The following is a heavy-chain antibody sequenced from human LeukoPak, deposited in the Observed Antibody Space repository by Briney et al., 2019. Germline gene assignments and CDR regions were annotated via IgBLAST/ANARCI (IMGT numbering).Heavy chain of an antibody. J-gene: IGHJ6*03. D-gene: IGHD4-17*01. CDR3: ARLRGTVTTTRSMDV. V-gene: IGHV5-51*01. CDR1: GYSFTSYW. CDR2: IYPGDSDT. Sequence: GESLKISCKGSGYSFTSYWIGWVRQMPGKGLEWMGIIYPGDSDTRYSPPFQGQVTISADKSISTAYLQWSSLKASDTAMYYCARLRGTVTTTRSMDVWGKGTTVTVSS.